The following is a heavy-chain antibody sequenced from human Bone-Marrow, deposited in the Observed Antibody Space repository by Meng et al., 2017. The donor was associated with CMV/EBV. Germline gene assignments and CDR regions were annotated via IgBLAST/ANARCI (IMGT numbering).Heavy chain of an antibody. J-gene: IGHJ6*02. CDR1: GYTFTGYY. Sequence: ASVKVSCKASGYTFTGYYMHWVRQAPGQGLEWMGWINPNSGGTNYAQKFQGRVTLTRDMSTSTAYMELSGLRSDDTAVYYCARDGDNAKMIVVVNDYYYYYGMDVWGQGTTVTVSS. D-gene: IGHD3-22*01. V-gene: IGHV1-2*02. CDR3: ARDGDNAKMIVVVNDYYYYYGMDV. CDR2: INPNSGGT.